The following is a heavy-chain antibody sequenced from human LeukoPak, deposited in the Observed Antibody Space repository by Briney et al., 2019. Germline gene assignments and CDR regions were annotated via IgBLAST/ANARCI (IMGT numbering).Heavy chain of an antibody. J-gene: IGHJ4*02. V-gene: IGHV5-10-1*01. CDR1: GFSFTSFW. D-gene: IGHD2-15*01. CDR3: ARQPRYCSGGSCSLFDYFDY. Sequence: GEPLKISCKGSGFSFTSFWITWVGQMPWTGVEWIGRVERIQWYTKYNPSFQGHATISADKSISTGYLQCSSLKASDTAMYYCARQPRYCSGGSCSLFDYFDYWGQGTLVTVSS. CDR2: VERIQWYT.